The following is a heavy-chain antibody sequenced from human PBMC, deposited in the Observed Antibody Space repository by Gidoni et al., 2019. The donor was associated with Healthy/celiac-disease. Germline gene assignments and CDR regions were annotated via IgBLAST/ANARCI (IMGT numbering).Heavy chain of an antibody. CDR2: IFSNDEK. D-gene: IGHD6-19*01. CDR3: ARLYSSGWYAFYYYGMDV. V-gene: IGHV2-26*01. CDR1: GFSLSNARMG. J-gene: IGHJ6*02. Sequence: QVTLKESGPVLVKPTETLTLTCTVPGFSLSNARMGVSWIRQPPGKALGWLAHIFSNDEKSYSTSLKSRLTISKDTSKSQVVLTMTNMDPVDTATYYCARLYSSGWYAFYYYGMDVWGQGTTVTVSS.